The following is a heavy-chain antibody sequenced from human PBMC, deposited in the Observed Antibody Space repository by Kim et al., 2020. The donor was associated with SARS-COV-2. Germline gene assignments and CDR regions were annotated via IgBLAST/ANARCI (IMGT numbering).Heavy chain of an antibody. Sequence: WGSLRLSCAASLFTFRVYYLSWIRQAPGKGLEWVSYISRSGSTIYYADSVKGRFTISRDNAKNSLYLQMNSLRAEDTAVYYCARDYGGYEGHLDYWGQGT. J-gene: IGHJ4*02. CDR2: ISRSGSTI. CDR3: ARDYGGYEGHLDY. CDR1: LFTFRVYY. V-gene: IGHV3-11*04. D-gene: IGHD5-12*01.